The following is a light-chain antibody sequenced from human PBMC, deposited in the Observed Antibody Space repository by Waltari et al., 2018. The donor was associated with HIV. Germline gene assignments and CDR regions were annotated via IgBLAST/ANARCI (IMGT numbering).Light chain of an antibody. CDR1: QTLFYSANNRHF. CDR2: GAS. J-gene: IGKJ2*01. Sequence: DIVMTQSPDTLTLSLGERATISCKSNQTLFYSANNRHFLAWYQQKPRQPPRLIIYGASRREPGVPDRFNGSGSVTDFSLTITSLQAEDVGVYYCQQYFNTPYTFGRGTKLEI. V-gene: IGKV4-1*01. CDR3: QQYFNTPYT.